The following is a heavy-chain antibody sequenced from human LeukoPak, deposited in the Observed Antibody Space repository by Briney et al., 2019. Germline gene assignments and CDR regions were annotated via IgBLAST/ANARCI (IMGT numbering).Heavy chain of an antibody. J-gene: IGHJ4*02. CDR1: GFTFDDYA. CDR2: ISWNSGSI. CDR3: AKGRVAARSVYYFDY. V-gene: IGHV3-9*01. D-gene: IGHD6-6*01. Sequence: GRSLRLSCAASGFTFDDYAMHWVRQAPGKGLEWVSGISWNSGSIGYADSVKGRFTISRDNAKNSLYLQMNSLRAEDTALYYCAKGRVAARSVYYFDYWGQGTLVTVSS.